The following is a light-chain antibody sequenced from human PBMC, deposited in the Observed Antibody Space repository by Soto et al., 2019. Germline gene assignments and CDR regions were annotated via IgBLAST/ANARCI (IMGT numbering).Light chain of an antibody. CDR2: GAS. CDR3: QQFHMWPLT. CDR1: LSVSSN. V-gene: IGKV3-15*01. J-gene: IGKJ4*01. Sequence: EIVMTQSPATLSLSPGERATLSCWASLSVSSNLAWYQQKPGQAPRLLIYGASARATGIPARFSGSGSGTEFTLTISRLQPEDSAVYYCQQFHMWPLTFGGGTNLEIK.